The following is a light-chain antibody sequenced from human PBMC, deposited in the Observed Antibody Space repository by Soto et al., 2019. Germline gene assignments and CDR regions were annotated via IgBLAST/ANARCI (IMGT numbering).Light chain of an antibody. J-gene: IGLJ1*01. V-gene: IGLV2-23*01. CDR1: SSDVGSYNL. CDR3: CSYAGSSTLNYV. CDR2: EGS. Sequence: QSALTQPASVSGSPGQSITISCTGTSSDVGSYNLVSWYQQHPGKAPKLMIYEGSKRPSGVSNRFSGSKSGNTASLTISGLQAEYEADYYCCSYAGSSTLNYVFGTGTKVTVL.